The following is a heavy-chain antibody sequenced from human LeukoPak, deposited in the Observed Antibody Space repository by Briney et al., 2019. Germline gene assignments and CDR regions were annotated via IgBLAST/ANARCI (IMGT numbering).Heavy chain of an antibody. V-gene: IGHV4-39*07. CDR3: ARDLRSYDFWSGYPELVGP. Sequence: SETLSLTCTVSGGSISSSSYYWGWIRQPPGKGLEWIGSIYYSGSTYYNPSLKSRVTISVDTSKNQFSLKLSSVTAADTAVYYCARDLRSYDFWSGYPELVGPWGQGTLVTVSS. CDR2: IYYSGST. J-gene: IGHJ5*02. CDR1: GGSISSSSYY. D-gene: IGHD3-3*01.